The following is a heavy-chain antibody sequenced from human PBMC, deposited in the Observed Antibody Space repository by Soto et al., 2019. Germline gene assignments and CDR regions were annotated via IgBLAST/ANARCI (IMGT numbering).Heavy chain of an antibody. J-gene: IGHJ5*02. CDR2: IFPSDSDT. V-gene: IGHV5-51*01. D-gene: IGHD3-22*01. CDR1: GYKFTSSW. Sequence: PGESLKISCRTSGYKFTSSWIAWVRQKLGKGLEWMGIIFPSDSDTRYSPSFQGQVTISADRSTSTVFLQWASLKASDTAVYFCARKDKSGYFNWFDPWGQGTLVTVSS. CDR3: ARKDKSGYFNWFDP.